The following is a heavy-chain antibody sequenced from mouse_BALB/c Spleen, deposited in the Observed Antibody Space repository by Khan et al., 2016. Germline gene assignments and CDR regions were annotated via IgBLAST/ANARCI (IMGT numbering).Heavy chain of an antibody. CDR2: IRLKSNNYAT. CDR3: TRTLRLMDY. J-gene: IGHJ4*01. D-gene: IGHD1-1*01. Sequence: EVKLEESGGGLVQPGGSMKLSCVASGFTFSNYWMNWVRQSPEKGLEWVAEIRLKSNNYATHYAESVKGRFTISRDDSKCSVYLQMNNLRAEDTVIYYCTRTLRLMDYWFHVTSVTVSS. CDR1: GFTFSNYW. V-gene: IGHV6-6*02.